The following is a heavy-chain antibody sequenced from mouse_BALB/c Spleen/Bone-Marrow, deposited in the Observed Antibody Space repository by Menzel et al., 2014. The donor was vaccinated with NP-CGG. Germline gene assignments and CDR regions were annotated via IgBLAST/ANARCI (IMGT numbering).Heavy chain of an antibody. CDR1: GFSLTGYG. D-gene: IGHD2-4*01. Sequence: VMLVESGPGLVAPSQSLSIPCTVSGFSLTGYGVSWVRQPPGKGLEWLGMIWGDGSTDYNSALKSSLSISKDNSKSQVFLKMNSLQTDDTARYYCARDSFLITRALDYWGQGTSVTVSS. J-gene: IGHJ4*01. CDR3: ARDSFLITRALDY. V-gene: IGHV2-6-7*01. CDR2: IWGDGST.